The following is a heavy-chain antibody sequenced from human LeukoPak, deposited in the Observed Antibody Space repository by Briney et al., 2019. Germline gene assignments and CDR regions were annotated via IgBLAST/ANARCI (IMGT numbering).Heavy chain of an antibody. CDR1: GGSISSGGYS. D-gene: IGHD3-10*01. CDR2: IYHSGST. V-gene: IGHV4-30-2*01. Sequence: SQTLSLTCAVSGGSISSGGYSWSWIRQPPGKGLEWIGYIYHSGSTYYNPSLKSRVTISVDRSKNQFSLKLSSVTAADTAVYYCASLYYYGSGSYAFDIWGQGSMVTVSS. J-gene: IGHJ3*02. CDR3: ASLYYYGSGSYAFDI.